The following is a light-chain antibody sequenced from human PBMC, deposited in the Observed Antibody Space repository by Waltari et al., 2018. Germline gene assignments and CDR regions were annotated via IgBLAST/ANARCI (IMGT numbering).Light chain of an antibody. V-gene: IGKV3-11*01. CDR3: QQRSNWPPS. Sequence: EIALTQSPATLSLSPGERATLSCRANQSVYIYLAWYQHKPGQAPRLLIYDASDRATGIPARFSGRGSGTDFTLTISSLEPEDFAVYYCQQRSNWPPSFGGGTKVEIK. CDR1: QSVYIY. CDR2: DAS. J-gene: IGKJ4*01.